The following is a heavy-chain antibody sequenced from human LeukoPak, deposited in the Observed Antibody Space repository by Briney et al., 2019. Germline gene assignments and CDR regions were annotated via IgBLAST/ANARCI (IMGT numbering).Heavy chain of an antibody. CDR1: GGSISSGSHF. J-gene: IGHJ4*02. CDR3: ARVAYYDSSGYYFDY. Sequence: SETLSLTCTVSGGSISSGSHFWAWIRQPAGKGLEWIGHIFARQNTNYNPSLKSRLTILEDTSKNQFSLKLSSVTAADTAVYYCARVAYYDSSGYYFDYRGQGTLVTVSS. D-gene: IGHD3-22*01. CDR2: IFARQNT. V-gene: IGHV4-61*09.